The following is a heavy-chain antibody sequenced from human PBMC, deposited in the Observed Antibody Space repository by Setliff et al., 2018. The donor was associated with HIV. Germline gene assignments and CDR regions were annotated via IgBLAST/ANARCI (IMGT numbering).Heavy chain of an antibody. CDR3: ATLIYIPQPLDY. D-gene: IGHD4-4*01. CDR2: IVPVFGRT. CDR1: GGTLNSET. J-gene: IGHJ4*02. Sequence: GASVKVSCKASGGTLNSETLSWVRQAPGKGLEWMGGIVPVFGRTNYAQKFQGRVTITADESTSTVYMELSGLRSDDTAVYYCATLIYIPQPLDYWGQGTLVTVSS. V-gene: IGHV1-69*13.